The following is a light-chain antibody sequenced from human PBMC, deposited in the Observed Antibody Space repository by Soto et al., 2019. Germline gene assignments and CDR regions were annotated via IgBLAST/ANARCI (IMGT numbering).Light chain of an antibody. V-gene: IGKV3-15*01. CDR2: GVS. CDR3: QQYNKWPPR. CDR1: QSVAGN. J-gene: IGKJ4*01. Sequence: EIVLTQSPATLSVSPGERATLSCRASQSVAGNLAWYQQKPGQAPRLLIYGVSTRATGIPGRFSGSESGTEFTLTISSLQSEDVAAYYCQQYNKWPPRFGGGTKVEIK.